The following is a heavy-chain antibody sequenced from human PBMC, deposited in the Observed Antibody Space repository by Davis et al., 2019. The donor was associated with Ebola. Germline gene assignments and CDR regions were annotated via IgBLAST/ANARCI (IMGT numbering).Heavy chain of an antibody. CDR3: STRGTDYFYCYMDV. V-gene: IGHV1-46*01. CDR2: INPSGGST. J-gene: IGHJ6*03. CDR1: GYTFTSYY. Sequence: ASVKVSCKASGYTFTSYYMHWVRQAPGQGLEWMGIINPSGGSTSYAQKFQGRVTITADESSATSHLLLSSLSSEDTAIYYCSTRGTDYFYCYMDVWGKGTTVIVSS.